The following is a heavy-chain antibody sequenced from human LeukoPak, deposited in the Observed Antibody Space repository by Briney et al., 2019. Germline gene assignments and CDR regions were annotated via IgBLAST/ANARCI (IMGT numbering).Heavy chain of an antibody. CDR1: GGSISSYY. CDR3: ARGRTTEMDY. J-gene: IGHJ4*02. D-gene: IGHD4-11*01. V-gene: IGHV4-59*01. CDR2: IYYSGST. Sequence: SETLSLTCTVSGGSISSYYWSWIRQPPGKGLEWIGYIYYSGSTNYNPSLKGRVTISVDTSKNQFSLKLSSVTAADTAVYYCARGRTTEMDYWGQGTLVTVSS.